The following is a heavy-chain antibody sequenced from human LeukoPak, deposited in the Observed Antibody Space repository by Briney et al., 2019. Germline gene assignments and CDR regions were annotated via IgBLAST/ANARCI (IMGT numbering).Heavy chain of an antibody. Sequence: PAESLKISCKGSAYSSSSYCIGCVRQMPEKGLEWMAIIYPGDSDTRYSPSFHGQGTISADKSISTAYLQWSSLKASDTAMYYCARPSAAGSYYSGMDVWGKGTTVTVSS. J-gene: IGHJ6*04. V-gene: IGHV5-51*01. CDR3: ARPSAAGSYYSGMDV. CDR1: AYSSSSYC. CDR2: IYPGDSDT. D-gene: IGHD6-13*01.